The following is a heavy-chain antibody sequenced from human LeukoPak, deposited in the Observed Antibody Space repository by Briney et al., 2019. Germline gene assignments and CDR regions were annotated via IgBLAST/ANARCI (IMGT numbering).Heavy chain of an antibody. CDR3: VRVHVGTDMVDIDY. V-gene: IGHV3-74*01. CDR1: GFTLSSYW. Sequence: QPGGSLRLSCAASGFTLSSYWMHWVRQAPGKGLVWVSRINGDGRITTYADSVKGRFTISRDTAKNTLYLQMNGLRAEDTAVYYRVRVHVGTDMVDIDYWGQGTLVTVSS. J-gene: IGHJ4*02. D-gene: IGHD5-18*01. CDR2: INGDGRIT.